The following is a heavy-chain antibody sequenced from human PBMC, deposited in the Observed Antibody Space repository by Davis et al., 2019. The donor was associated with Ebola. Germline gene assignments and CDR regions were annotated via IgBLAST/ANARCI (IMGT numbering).Heavy chain of an antibody. CDR2: VSHSEREK. J-gene: IGHJ4*02. V-gene: IGHV3-30*04. Sequence: GESLKISCAASGFTFRNHAMHRVRQAPGKGLEWVAVVSHSEREKFYADSVKGRFTLSRDNSDNTLYLQMNSLTADDTAVYYCAMAVFHGVLDYWGQGTPVTVSS. D-gene: IGHD3-10*01. CDR1: GFTFRNHA. CDR3: AMAVFHGVLDY.